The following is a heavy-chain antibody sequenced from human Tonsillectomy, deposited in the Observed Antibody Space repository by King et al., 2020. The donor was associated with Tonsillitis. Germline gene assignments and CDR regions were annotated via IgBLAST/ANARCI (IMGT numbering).Heavy chain of an antibody. Sequence: QLVQSGAEVKEPGASVKVSCMASGYTFTSYHINWMRQASGQGLEWMGWMSPNSDATGFAQKFQGRVTMTKDTSINTAYMELSSLSSEDTAGYYCARGIDAGVDFWGQGTLVTVSS. V-gene: IGHV1-8*01. CDR2: MSPNSDAT. D-gene: IGHD2/OR15-2a*01. CDR3: ARGIDAGVDF. J-gene: IGHJ4*02. CDR1: GYTFTSYH.